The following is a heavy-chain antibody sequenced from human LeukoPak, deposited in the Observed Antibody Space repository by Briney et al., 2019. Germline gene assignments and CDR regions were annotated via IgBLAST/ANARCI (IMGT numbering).Heavy chain of an antibody. V-gene: IGHV4-4*07. CDR1: DTSINTYY. CDR3: AAMTSVTTGDY. J-gene: IGHJ4*02. CDR2: IYTTGTT. D-gene: IGHD4-11*01. Sequence: SETLSLTCTVSDTSINTYYWSWIRQPAGKGLEWIGHIYTTGTTNYNPSLKSRVTMSIDTSKNQFSLNLRSVTAADTAVYYCAAMTSVTTGDYWGQGTLVTVSS.